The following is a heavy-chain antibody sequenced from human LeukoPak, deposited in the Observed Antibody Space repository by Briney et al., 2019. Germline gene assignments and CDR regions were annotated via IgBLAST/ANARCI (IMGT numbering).Heavy chain of an antibody. D-gene: IGHD3-10*01. CDR2: ISWNSGSI. V-gene: IGHV3-9*01. CDR1: GFTFDDYA. CDR3: AKDIGGYYGSGSYFGYFDY. Sequence: GRSLRLSCAASGFTFDDYAMHWVRQAPGKGLEWVSGISWNSGSIGYADSVKGRFTISRDNAKNSLYLQMNSLRAEDTALYYCAKDIGGYYGSGSYFGYFDYWGQGTLVTVSS. J-gene: IGHJ4*02.